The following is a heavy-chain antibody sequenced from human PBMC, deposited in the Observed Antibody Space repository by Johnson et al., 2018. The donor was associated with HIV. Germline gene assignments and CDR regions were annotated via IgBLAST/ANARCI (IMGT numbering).Heavy chain of an antibody. CDR1: GFTFTNAW. CDR3: ARVRTGDSSGYHDAFDI. CDR2: ISYDGSNK. V-gene: IGHV3-30-3*01. Sequence: QVQLVESGGGLVKPGWSLRLSCAASGFTFTNAWMHWVRQAPGKGLEWVAVISYDGSNKYYADSVKGRFTISRDNSKNTLYLQMNSLRVEDTALYYCARVRTGDSSGYHDAFDIWGQGTMVTVSS. J-gene: IGHJ3*02. D-gene: IGHD3-22*01.